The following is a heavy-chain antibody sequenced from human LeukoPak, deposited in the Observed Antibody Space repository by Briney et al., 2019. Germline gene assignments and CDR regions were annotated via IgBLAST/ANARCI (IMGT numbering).Heavy chain of an antibody. D-gene: IGHD3-10*01. V-gene: IGHV1-18*04. Sequence: VSVQVSCKTSSYTFTSYTISRVRQAPGQGLEWMGGISAYNGNTNYAQKFQGRVTMTTDTSTTTAYMELRSLRSDDTAVYYCARDLSGYYFDYWGQGTLVTVSS. J-gene: IGHJ4*02. CDR1: SYTFTSYT. CDR2: ISAYNGNT. CDR3: ARDLSGYYFDY.